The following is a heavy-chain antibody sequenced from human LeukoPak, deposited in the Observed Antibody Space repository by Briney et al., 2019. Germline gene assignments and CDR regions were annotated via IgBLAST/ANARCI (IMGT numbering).Heavy chain of an antibody. CDR1: SESFSGYF. CDR3: ARDFSSSSSVYYYYYMDV. D-gene: IGHD6-6*01. CDR2: ISYSGTT. V-gene: IGHV4-34*01. J-gene: IGHJ6*03. Sequence: SETLSLTCAIYSESFSGYFWSWIRQPPGKGLEWIGTISYSGTTYYNPSLKSRVTISLDTSKNQFSLKLSSVTAADTAIYYCARDFSSSSSVYYYYYMDVWGKGTTVTVSS.